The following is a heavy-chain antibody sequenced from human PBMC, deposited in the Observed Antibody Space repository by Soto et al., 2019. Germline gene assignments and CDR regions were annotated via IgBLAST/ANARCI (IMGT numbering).Heavy chain of an antibody. D-gene: IGHD3-9*01. CDR1: GGTFSSYA. CDR3: ARDSGVLTGYYPPFDP. J-gene: IGHJ5*02. Sequence: SVKVSCKASGGTFSSYAISWVRQAPGQGIEWMGGIIPIFGTANYAQKFQGRVTITADESASTAYMELSSLRSEDTAVYYCARDSGVLTGYYPPFDPWGQGTLVTVSS. V-gene: IGHV1-69*13. CDR2: IIPIFGTA.